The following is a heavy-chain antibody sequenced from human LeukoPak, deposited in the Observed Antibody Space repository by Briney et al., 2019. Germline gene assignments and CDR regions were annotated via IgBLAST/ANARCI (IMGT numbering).Heavy chain of an antibody. Sequence: GGSLRLSCAASGFPFSYYGFHWVRQAPGKGLEWVAFIRYDGNDKFYAESVKGRFTISRDNSKNTLYLQMNSLRAEDTAVYYCAKNQAYCSSTSCPQPLNWFDPWGQGTLVTVSS. CDR1: GFPFSYYG. CDR3: AKNQAYCSSTSCPQPLNWFDP. J-gene: IGHJ5*02. D-gene: IGHD2-2*01. V-gene: IGHV3-30*02. CDR2: IRYDGNDK.